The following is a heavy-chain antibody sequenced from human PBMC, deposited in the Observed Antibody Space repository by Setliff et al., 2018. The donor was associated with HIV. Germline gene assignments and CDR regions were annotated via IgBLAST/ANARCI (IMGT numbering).Heavy chain of an antibody. D-gene: IGHD1-26*01. V-gene: IGHV1-24*01. CDR1: GYTLTKLS. CDR3: AIDNRGGVGAPYYFDY. CDR2: FDPELGET. Sequence: ASVKVSCKVPGYTLTKLSMHWVRQAPGKGLEWMGGFDPELGETFFAQRFQGRITMTGDTSADTAYMELRSLRSDDTATYYCAIDNRGGVGAPYYFDYWGQGARVTVSS. J-gene: IGHJ4*02.